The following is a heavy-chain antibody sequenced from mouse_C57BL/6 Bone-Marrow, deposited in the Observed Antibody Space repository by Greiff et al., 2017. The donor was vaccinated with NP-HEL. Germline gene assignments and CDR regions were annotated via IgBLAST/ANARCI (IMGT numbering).Heavy chain of an antibody. CDR3: ARQDFDV. CDR2: ISSGGSYT. V-gene: IGHV5-6*01. CDR1: GFTFSSYG. J-gene: IGHJ1*03. Sequence: EVKLVESGGDLVKPGGSLKLSCAASGFTFSSYGMSWVRQTPDKRLEWVATISSGGSYTYYPDSVKGRFTISRDNAKNTLYLQMSSLKSEDTAMYYCARQDFDVWGTGTTVTVSS.